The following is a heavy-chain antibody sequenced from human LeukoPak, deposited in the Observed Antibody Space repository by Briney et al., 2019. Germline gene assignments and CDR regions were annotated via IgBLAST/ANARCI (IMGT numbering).Heavy chain of an antibody. CDR3: ARDERIAAAGYYYYYYMDV. CDR1: GYTFTRYY. CDR2: IKPNSGGT. J-gene: IGHJ6*03. Sequence: ASVKDSCKASGYTFTRYYMHWVRQAPGQGLEWMGWIKPNSGGTNYAQKFQGRVTMTRDTSISTAYMELSRLRSDDTAVYYCARDERIAAAGYYYYYYMDVWGKGTTVTVSS. D-gene: IGHD6-13*01. V-gene: IGHV1-2*02.